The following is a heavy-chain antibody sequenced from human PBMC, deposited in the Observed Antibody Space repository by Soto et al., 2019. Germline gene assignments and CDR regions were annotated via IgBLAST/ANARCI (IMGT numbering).Heavy chain of an antibody. CDR1: GYSFTSYW. CDR3: ARRYPRRRPYSSSWYYFDY. Sequence: GESLKISCKGSGYSFTSYWIGWVRQMPGKGLEWMGIIYPGDSDTRYSPSFQGQVTISADKSISTAYLQWSSLKASDTAMYYCARRYPRRRPYSSSWYYFDYWGQGTLVTVSS. J-gene: IGHJ4*02. V-gene: IGHV5-51*01. D-gene: IGHD6-13*01. CDR2: IYPGDSDT.